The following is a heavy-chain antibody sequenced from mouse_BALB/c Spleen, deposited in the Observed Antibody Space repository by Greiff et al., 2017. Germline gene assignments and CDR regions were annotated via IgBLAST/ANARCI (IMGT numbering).Heavy chain of an antibody. J-gene: IGHJ4*01. Sequence: EVQVVESGGGLVKPGGSLKLSCAASGFTFSSYAMSWVRQTPEKRLEWVASISSGGSTYYPDSVKGRFTISRDNARNILYLQMSSLRSEDTAMYYCARGHYYGSSSYAMDYWGQGTSVTVSS. CDR2: ISSGGST. D-gene: IGHD1-1*01. V-gene: IGHV5-6-5*01. CDR1: GFTFSSYA. CDR3: ARGHYYGSSSYAMDY.